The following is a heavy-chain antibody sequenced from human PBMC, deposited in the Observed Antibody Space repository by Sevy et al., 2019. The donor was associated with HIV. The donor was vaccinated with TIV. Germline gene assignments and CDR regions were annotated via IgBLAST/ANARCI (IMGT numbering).Heavy chain of an antibody. D-gene: IGHD2-2*02. CDR1: GGSISSSSYY. V-gene: IGHV4-39*01. CDR3: ASDERYNYYYYGMDV. CDR2: IYYSGST. J-gene: IGHJ6*02. Sequence: SETLSLTCTVSGGSISSSSYYWGWIRQPPGKGLEWIGSIYYSGSTYYNPSLKSRVTISVDTSKNQFSLKLSSVTAADTAVYYCASDERYNYYYYGMDVWGQGTTVTVSS.